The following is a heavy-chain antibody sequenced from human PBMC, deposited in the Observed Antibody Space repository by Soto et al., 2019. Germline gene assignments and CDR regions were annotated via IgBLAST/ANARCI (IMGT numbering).Heavy chain of an antibody. J-gene: IGHJ4*02. CDR3: VRGGGSGSYLLDY. V-gene: IGHV1-3*01. Sequence: QVQLVQSGAEVKKPGSSVKVSCKASGFAFSSYAMHWVRQAPGRRPEWMGYINGGSTNTKYSETFQGRVTITRDTSATTDYMELSSLISEDTAVYYCVRGGGSGSYLLDYWGQGTLVTVSS. CDR2: INGGSTNT. D-gene: IGHD3-10*01. CDR1: GFAFSSYA.